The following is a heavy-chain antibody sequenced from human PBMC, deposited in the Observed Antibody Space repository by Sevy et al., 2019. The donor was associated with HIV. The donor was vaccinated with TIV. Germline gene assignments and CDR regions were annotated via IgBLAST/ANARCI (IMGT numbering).Heavy chain of an antibody. Sequence: GGSLRLSFAASGFTFSSYEMNWVRQAPGKGLEWVSYISSSGSTIYYADSVKGRFTISRDNAKNSLYLQMNSLRAEDTAVYYCASHVATTRYYFDYWGQGTLVTVSS. CDR3: ASHVATTRYYFDY. J-gene: IGHJ4*02. V-gene: IGHV3-48*03. CDR1: GFTFSSYE. D-gene: IGHD1-26*01. CDR2: ISSSGSTI.